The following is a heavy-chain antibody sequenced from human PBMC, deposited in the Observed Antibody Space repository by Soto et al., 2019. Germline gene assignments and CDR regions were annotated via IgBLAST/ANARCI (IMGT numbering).Heavy chain of an antibody. CDR2: ISSTTNYI. CDR1: GFTFTRYS. V-gene: IGHV3-21*06. Sequence: PGGSLRLSCAASGFTFTRYSMNWVRQAPGKGLEWVSSISSTTNYIYYGDSMKVRFTISRDNAKNSLYLEMNSLRAEDTAVYYCARESEDRTSNFDXWGQGTLVTVSX. J-gene: IGHJ4*02. CDR3: ARESEDRTSNFDX.